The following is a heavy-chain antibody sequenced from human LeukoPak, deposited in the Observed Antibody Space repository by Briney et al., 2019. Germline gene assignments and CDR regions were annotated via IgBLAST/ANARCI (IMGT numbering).Heavy chain of an antibody. CDR2: MNPNSGNT. CDR1: GYTFTSYG. Sequence: ASVKVSCKASGYTFTSYGISWVRQATGQGLEWMGWMNPNSGNTGYAQKFQGRVTITRNTSISTAYMELSSLRSEDTAVYYCARRRRAARPASFDYWGQGTLVTVSS. CDR3: ARRRRAARPASFDY. J-gene: IGHJ4*02. V-gene: IGHV1-8*03. D-gene: IGHD6-6*01.